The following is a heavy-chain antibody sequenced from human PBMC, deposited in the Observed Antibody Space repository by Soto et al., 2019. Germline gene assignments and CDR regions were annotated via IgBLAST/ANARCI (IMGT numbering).Heavy chain of an antibody. V-gene: IGHV4-34*01. Sequence: TSETLSLTCAVYGGSFSGYYWSWIRQPPGKGLEWIGEINHSGSTNYNPSLKSRVTISVDTSKNQFSLKLSSVTAADTAVYYCATGSEVDYWGQGTLVTVSS. CDR1: GGSFSGYY. CDR2: INHSGST. D-gene: IGHD6-25*01. J-gene: IGHJ4*02. CDR3: ATGSEVDY.